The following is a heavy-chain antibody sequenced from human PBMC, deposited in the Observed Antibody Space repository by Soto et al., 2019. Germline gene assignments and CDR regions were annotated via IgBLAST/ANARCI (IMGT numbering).Heavy chain of an antibody. D-gene: IGHD2-15*01. CDR1: GFTFSSYA. J-gene: IGHJ4*02. CDR2: ISYDGSNK. V-gene: IGHV3-30-3*01. Sequence: QVQLVESGGGVVQPGRSLRLSCAASGFTFSSYAMHWVRQAPGKGLEWVAVISYDGSNKFYADSVKGRFIISRDISKNTLYLQMNSLRDDDTAVYYCARAGGLLLDYWGQGTLVTVSS. CDR3: ARAGGLLLDY.